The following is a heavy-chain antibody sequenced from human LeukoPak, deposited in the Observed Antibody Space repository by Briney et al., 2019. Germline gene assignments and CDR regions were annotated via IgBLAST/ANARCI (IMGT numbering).Heavy chain of an antibody. J-gene: IGHJ4*02. CDR1: GGSISSGSYY. D-gene: IGHD3-16*02. V-gene: IGHV4-61*02. CDR3: ARESRYYDYVWGSYRYSFDY. Sequence: PSETLSLTCTVSGGSISSGSYYWSWIRQPAGKGLEWIGRIYTSGSTNYNPSLKSRVTISVDTSKNQFSLKLSSVTAADTAVYYCARESRYYDYVWGSYRYSFDYWGQGTLVTVSS. CDR2: IYTSGST.